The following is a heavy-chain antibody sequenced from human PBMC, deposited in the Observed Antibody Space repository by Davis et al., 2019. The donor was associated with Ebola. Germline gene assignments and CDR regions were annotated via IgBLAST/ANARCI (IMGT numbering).Heavy chain of an antibody. V-gene: IGHV1-18*04. Sequence: ASSVKVSCKASGYTFTNYGITLVRQAPGQGLEWMRRINPHNGNTNYAQNVQGRVTMTTDTSTTTAYMEVGSLTPDDTAVYYCASELTIFGYNYFDYWGQGTLVTVSS. CDR2: INPHNGNT. CDR1: GYTFTNYG. CDR3: ASELTIFGYNYFDY. D-gene: IGHD3-3*01. J-gene: IGHJ4*02.